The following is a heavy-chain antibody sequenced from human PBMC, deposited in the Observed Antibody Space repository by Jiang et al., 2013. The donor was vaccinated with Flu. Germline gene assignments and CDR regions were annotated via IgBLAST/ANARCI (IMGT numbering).Heavy chain of an antibody. CDR1: GFTFNTYG. Sequence: VQLVESGGGVVQPGRSLRLSCAASGFTFNTYGMHWVRQAPGKGLQWVAVISYDGIIKYYADSVKGRFTISRDNSKNTLYLQMNSLSAEDTAVYICARDHGDYHYYMGVWGRGTTVTVSS. CDR2: ISYDGIIK. CDR3: ARDHGDYHYYMGV. V-gene: IGHV3-30*03. J-gene: IGHJ6*03. D-gene: IGHD4/OR15-4a*01.